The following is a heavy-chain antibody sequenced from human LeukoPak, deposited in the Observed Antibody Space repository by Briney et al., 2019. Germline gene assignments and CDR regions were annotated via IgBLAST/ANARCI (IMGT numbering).Heavy chain of an antibody. J-gene: IGHJ4*02. CDR2: IKSKTDGGTT. D-gene: IGHD1-26*01. V-gene: IGHV3-15*07. CDR1: GFTFSNAW. Sequence: PGRSLRLSCAASGFTFSNAWMNWVRQAPGKGLEWVGRIKSKTDGGTTDYAAPVKGRFTISRDDSKNTLYLQMNSLKTEDTAVYYCTTEDSGSYLLDYWGQGTLVTVSS. CDR3: TTEDSGSYLLDY.